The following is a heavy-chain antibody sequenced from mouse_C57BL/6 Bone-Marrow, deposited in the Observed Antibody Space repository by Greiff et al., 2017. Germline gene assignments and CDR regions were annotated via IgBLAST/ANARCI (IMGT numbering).Heavy chain of an antibody. V-gene: IGHV1-55*01. Sequence: QVQLQQSGAELVKPGASVKMSCKASGYTFTSYWITWVKQRPGQGLEWIGDIYPGSGSTNYNQKFKSKATLTVDTSSSTAYMQLSSLPSEDSAVDDCSTTNGSSDADYWGQGTTLTVSS. CDR1: GYTFTSYW. J-gene: IGHJ2*01. CDR2: IYPGSGST. CDR3: STTNGSSDADY. D-gene: IGHD1-1*01.